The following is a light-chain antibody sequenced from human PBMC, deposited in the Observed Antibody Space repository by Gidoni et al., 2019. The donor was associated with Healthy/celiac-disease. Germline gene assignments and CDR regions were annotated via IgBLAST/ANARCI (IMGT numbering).Light chain of an antibody. CDR3: QQYYSTPPMIT. Sequence: DLVMTQSPDSLPVSLGERATINCKSSQSVLYSSNNKNYLAWYQQKPGQPPKLLIYWASTRESGVPDRFSGSGSGTDFTLTISSLQAEDVAVYYCQQYYSTPPMITFGQGTRLEIK. J-gene: IGKJ5*01. CDR2: WAS. CDR1: QSVLYSSNNKNY. V-gene: IGKV4-1*01.